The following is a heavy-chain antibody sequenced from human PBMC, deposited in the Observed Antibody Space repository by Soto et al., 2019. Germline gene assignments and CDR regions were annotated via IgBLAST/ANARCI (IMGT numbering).Heavy chain of an antibody. CDR1: GYTFTSYG. D-gene: IGHD3-22*01. V-gene: IGHV1-18*01. CDR2: ISAYNGNT. J-gene: IGHJ6*02. Sequence: QVQLVQSGAEVKKPGASVKVSCKASGYTFTSYGISWVRQAPGQGLEWMGWISAYNGNTNYAQKLQGSVTMTTDTSTSIAYMELRSLRSVDTAVYYCARASVTMIVVVIGESGMDVWGQGTTVTVSS. CDR3: ARASVTMIVVVIGESGMDV.